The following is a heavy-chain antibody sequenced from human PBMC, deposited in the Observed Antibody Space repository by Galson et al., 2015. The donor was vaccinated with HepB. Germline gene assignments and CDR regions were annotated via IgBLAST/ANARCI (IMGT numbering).Heavy chain of an antibody. V-gene: IGHV3-23*01. CDR2: ISGSGGSA. J-gene: IGHJ2*01. CDR3: AKDGIAAAVNFDL. Sequence: SLRLSCAASGFTFNNYDMSWVRQAPGKGLKWVSSISGSGGSAHNADSVKGRFTISRDNSRNTLYLEMNSLRAEDTAVYYCAKDGIAAAVNFDLWGRGTLVTVSS. D-gene: IGHD6-13*01. CDR1: GFTFNNYD.